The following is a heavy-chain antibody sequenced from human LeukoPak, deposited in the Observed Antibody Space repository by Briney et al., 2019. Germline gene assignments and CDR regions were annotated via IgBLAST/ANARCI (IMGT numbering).Heavy chain of an antibody. J-gene: IGHJ4*02. CDR1: GYAITSGGFS. CDR2: IYDRGPA. V-gene: IGHV4-30-2*06. Sequence: SETLSLTCTVSGYAITSGGFSWNWIRQSPGKGLEWIGCIYDRGPAYYNPSLKSRVTISVDTSKNQFSLKLSSVTAADTAVYYCATTPTRYGDSWYYFDYWGQGTLVTVSS. CDR3: ATTPTRYGDSWYYFDY. D-gene: IGHD4-17*01.